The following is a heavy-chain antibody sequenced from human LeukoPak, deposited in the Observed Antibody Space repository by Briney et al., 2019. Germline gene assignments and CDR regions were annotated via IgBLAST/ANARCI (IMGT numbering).Heavy chain of an antibody. Sequence: ASVKVSCKASGDTFSSYAISWVRQAPGQGLEWMGRIIPILGIANYAQKFQGRVTITADKSTSTAYMELSSLRSEDTAVYYCAIRPQFAGDAFDIWGQGTMVTVSS. V-gene: IGHV1-69*04. CDR3: AIRPQFAGDAFDI. CDR2: IIPILGIA. D-gene: IGHD5-24*01. J-gene: IGHJ3*02. CDR1: GDTFSSYA.